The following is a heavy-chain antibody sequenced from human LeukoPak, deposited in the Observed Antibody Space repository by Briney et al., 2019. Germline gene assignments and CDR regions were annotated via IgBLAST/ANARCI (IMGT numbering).Heavy chain of an antibody. CDR2: INSNSGGT. CDR3: ARADRLHGGPYLIGP. D-gene: IGHD2-21*01. J-gene: IGHJ5*02. Sequence: RASVKVSCKTSGYSFTDYYMHWVRQAPGQGLEWMGWINSNSGGTSSAQKFQGRVTMTRDTSITTVYMEVSWLTSDDTAIYYCARADRLHGGPYLIGPWGQGTLVTVSS. V-gene: IGHV1-2*02. CDR1: GYSFTDYY.